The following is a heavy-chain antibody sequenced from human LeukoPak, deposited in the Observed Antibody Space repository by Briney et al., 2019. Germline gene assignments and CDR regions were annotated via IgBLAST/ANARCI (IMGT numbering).Heavy chain of an antibody. V-gene: IGHV4-61*01. J-gene: IGHJ4*02. CDR1: GGSVSSGSYY. D-gene: IGHD5-18*01. Sequence: SETLSLTCTVSGGSVSSGSYYWSWIRQPPGKVLEWIGYIYYSGSTNYNPSLKSRVTISVDTSKNQFSLKLSSVTAADTAVYHCAREAMHNYGNNFDHWGQGTLVTVSS. CDR3: AREAMHNYGNNFDH. CDR2: IYYSGST.